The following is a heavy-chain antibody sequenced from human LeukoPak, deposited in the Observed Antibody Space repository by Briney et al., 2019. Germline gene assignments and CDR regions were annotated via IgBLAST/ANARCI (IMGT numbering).Heavy chain of an antibody. D-gene: IGHD3-22*01. CDR3: ARRSYYYDSSGYFITRGPAFDI. CDR1: GGSFSGYY. V-gene: IGHV4-34*01. Sequence: SETLSLTCAVYGGSFSGYYWSWIRQPPGKGLEWIGEINHSGSTNYNPSLKSRVTISVDTSKNQFSLKLSSVTAADTAVYYCARRSYYYDSSGYFITRGPAFDIWGQGTMVTVSS. J-gene: IGHJ3*02. CDR2: INHSGST.